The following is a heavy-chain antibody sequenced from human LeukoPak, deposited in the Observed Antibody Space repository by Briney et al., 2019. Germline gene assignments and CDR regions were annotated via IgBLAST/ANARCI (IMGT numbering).Heavy chain of an antibody. J-gene: IGHJ5*02. D-gene: IGHD6-13*01. CDR3: AREIIAAAGTAFNWFDP. V-gene: IGHV1-18*01. Sequence: ASVKVSCKASGYTFTSYGFSWGRQPPGKGLEGMGGTSAYNGNTNYAQKLQGRVTMTTDTSTSTAYMELRSLRSDDTAVYYCAREIIAAAGTAFNWFDPWGQGTLVTVSS. CDR2: TSAYNGNT. CDR1: GYTFTSYG.